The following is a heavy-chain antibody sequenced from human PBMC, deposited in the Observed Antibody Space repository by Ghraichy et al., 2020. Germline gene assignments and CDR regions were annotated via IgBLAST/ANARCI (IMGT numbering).Heavy chain of an antibody. V-gene: IGHV3-49*04. J-gene: IGHJ4*02. CDR1: GFTFGDYA. D-gene: IGHD3-22*01. Sequence: GGSLRLSCTASGFTFGDYAISWVRQAPGKGLEWVGFIRSKTYGGTTEYVASVKGRFTISRDDSKSIADLQMNSLKTEDTAVYYCTRDYFDGSGYYYVPDCWGQGTLVTVSS. CDR3: TRDYFDGSGYYYVPDC. CDR2: IRSKTYGGTT.